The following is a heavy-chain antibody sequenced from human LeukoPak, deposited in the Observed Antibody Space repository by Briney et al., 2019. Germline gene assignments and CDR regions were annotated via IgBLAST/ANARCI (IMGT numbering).Heavy chain of an antibody. CDR3: ARGGGSYDY. V-gene: IGHV3-21*01. Sequence: GGSLRLSCAASGCTFSSYSINWVRQAPGKGLEWVSSISGDSNYIYYADSVRGRFTISRDNAKTALYLQMNSLRADDTAVYYCARGGGSYDYWGQGTLVTVSS. CDR1: GCTFSSYS. CDR2: ISGDSNYI. J-gene: IGHJ4*02. D-gene: IGHD1-26*01.